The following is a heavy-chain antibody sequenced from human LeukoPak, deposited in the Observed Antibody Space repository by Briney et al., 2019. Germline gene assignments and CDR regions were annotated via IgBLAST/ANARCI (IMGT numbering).Heavy chain of an antibody. V-gene: IGHV3-48*01. Sequence: PGGSLRLSCAASGFTFSSYSMNWVRQAPGKGLEWVSYISSSSSTIYYEDSVKGRFTISRDNAKNSLYLQMNSLRAEDTAVYYCARTDLRSGYGSGSYQNMDVWGKGTTVTVSS. CDR2: ISSSSSTI. J-gene: IGHJ6*04. CDR3: ARTDLRSGYGSGSYQNMDV. CDR1: GFTFSSYS. D-gene: IGHD3-10*01.